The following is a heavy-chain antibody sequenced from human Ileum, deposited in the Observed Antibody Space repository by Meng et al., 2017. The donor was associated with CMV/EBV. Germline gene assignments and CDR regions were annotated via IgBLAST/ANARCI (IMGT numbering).Heavy chain of an antibody. CDR1: GFTFSSYA. D-gene: IGHD7-27*01. J-gene: IGHJ4*02. CDR3: VKGWQNLGDY. Sequence: GESLKISCAASGFTFSSYAMHWVRQAPGKGLEWVSSISGSGGSTYSADSVKGRLTISRDNSESTLYLQMNSLTAEDTAIYYCVKGWQNLGDYWGQGTLVTVSS. CDR2: ISGSGGST. V-gene: IGHV3-23*01.